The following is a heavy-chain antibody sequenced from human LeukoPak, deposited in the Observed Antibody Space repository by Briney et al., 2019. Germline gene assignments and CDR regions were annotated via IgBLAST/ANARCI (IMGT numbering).Heavy chain of an antibody. CDR2: IYYSGST. V-gene: IGHV4-59*01. CDR3: ARDPGYSSGWTDWGWPLYAFDI. CDR1: GGSISSYY. Sequence: SETLSLTCTVSGGSISSYYWSWIRQPPGKGLEWIGYIYYSGSTNYNPSLTSRGTISVDTSKNHFSLKLSSVTAADTAVYYCARDPGYSSGWTDWGWPLYAFDIWGQGTMVTVSS. D-gene: IGHD6-19*01. J-gene: IGHJ3*02.